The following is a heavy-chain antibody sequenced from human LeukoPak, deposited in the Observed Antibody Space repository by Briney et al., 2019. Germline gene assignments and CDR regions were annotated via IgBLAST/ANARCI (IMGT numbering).Heavy chain of an antibody. CDR2: IKQDGSDK. D-gene: IGHD2-8*01. CDR1: GFRISRYS. Sequence: GGSLRLSCAASGFRISRYSMSWVRQAPGKGLEWVANIKQDGSDKYYVDSVKGRFTISRDNAKNSLYLQMNSLRAEDTALYYCASNTNLRSEDAFDIWGQGTLVTVSS. V-gene: IGHV3-7*03. J-gene: IGHJ3*02. CDR3: ASNTNLRSEDAFDI.